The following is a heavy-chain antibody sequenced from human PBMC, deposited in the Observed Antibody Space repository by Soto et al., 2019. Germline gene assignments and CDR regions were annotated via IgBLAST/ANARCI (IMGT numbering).Heavy chain of an antibody. CDR1: GFTFSSYS. CDR3: ARDRGADFDY. Sequence: EVQLVESGGGLVQPGGSLRLSCAASGFTFSSYSMNWVRQAPGKGLEWVSYISSSTSTIYYADSVKGRFTISRDNAKNSLYLQMNSLRAEDTAVYYCARDRGADFDYWGQGTLVTVSS. D-gene: IGHD3-10*01. CDR2: ISSSTSTI. J-gene: IGHJ4*02. V-gene: IGHV3-48*01.